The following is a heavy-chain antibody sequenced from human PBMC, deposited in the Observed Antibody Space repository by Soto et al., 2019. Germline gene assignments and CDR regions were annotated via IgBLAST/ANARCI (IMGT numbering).Heavy chain of an antibody. V-gene: IGHV3-13*01. D-gene: IGHD1-1*01. J-gene: IGHJ3*02. CDR1: GINVKNHD. CDR2: IGTIGDT. Sequence: GGSLRLSCAASGINVKNHDMHWVRHVAGKGLEWVAAIGTIGDTYYPASVKGRFIISKEEAKNXXXXXXXSLGVGDTAVYYCARERITTSGCDALDIWGQGTMVTVSS. CDR3: ARERITTSGCDALDI.